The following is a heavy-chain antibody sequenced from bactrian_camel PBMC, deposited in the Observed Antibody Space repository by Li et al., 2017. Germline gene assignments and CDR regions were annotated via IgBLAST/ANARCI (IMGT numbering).Heavy chain of an antibody. Sequence: HVQLVESGGGSVQAGGSLRLSCVVSGYTYSRFCMAWFRQAPGKEREAVASIWTGDDIPAYADGLKGRFTILQDNGKNLYLHMNNLKPEDTAMYYCAISRGRECVVTEFAFWGQGTQVTVS. CDR3: AISRGRECVVTEFAF. J-gene: IGHJ6*01. CDR1: GYTYSRFC. V-gene: IGHV3S68*01. CDR2: IWTGDDIP. D-gene: IGHD2*01.